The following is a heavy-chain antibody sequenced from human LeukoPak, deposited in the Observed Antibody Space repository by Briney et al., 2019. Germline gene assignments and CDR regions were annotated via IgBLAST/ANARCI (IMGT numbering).Heavy chain of an antibody. Sequence: GGSLRLSCAASGFTFSSYWMNWVRQAPGKGLEWVANIKQDGSEKYYVDSVKGRFTISRDNSKNTLYLQMNSLRAEDTAVYYCAKDRKHDYGDYGPDYWGQGTLVTVSS. CDR3: AKDRKHDYGDYGPDY. CDR2: IKQDGSEK. D-gene: IGHD4-17*01. V-gene: IGHV3-7*03. J-gene: IGHJ4*02. CDR1: GFTFSSYW.